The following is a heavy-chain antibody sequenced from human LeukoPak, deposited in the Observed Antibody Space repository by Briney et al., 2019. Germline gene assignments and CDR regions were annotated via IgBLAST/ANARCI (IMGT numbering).Heavy chain of an antibody. CDR2: IYYSGST. Sequence: PSETLSLTCTVSGGSISSYYWSWIRQPPGKGLEWIGYIYYSGSTNYNPSLKSRVTISVDTSKNQFSLKLSSVTAADTAVYYCARLGSYYDFWSGSPNWFDPWGQGTLVTVSS. V-gene: IGHV4-59*01. J-gene: IGHJ5*02. D-gene: IGHD3-3*01. CDR3: ARLGSYYDFWSGSPNWFDP. CDR1: GGSISSYY.